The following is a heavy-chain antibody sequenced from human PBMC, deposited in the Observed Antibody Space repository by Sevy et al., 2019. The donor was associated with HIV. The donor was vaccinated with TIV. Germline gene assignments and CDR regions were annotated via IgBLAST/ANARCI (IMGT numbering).Heavy chain of an antibody. Sequence: GGSLRLSCAASGFTFSSYPMHWVRQAPGKGLEWVSYISCLSNYIYYADSVKGRFSISRDNTKNSVYLQMNSLRGEDTAVFYCARAVPATDAFDIWGQGTLVTVSS. J-gene: IGHJ3*02. CDR2: ISCLSNYI. CDR1: GFTFSSYP. V-gene: IGHV3-21*01. D-gene: IGHD6-19*01. CDR3: ARAVPATDAFDI.